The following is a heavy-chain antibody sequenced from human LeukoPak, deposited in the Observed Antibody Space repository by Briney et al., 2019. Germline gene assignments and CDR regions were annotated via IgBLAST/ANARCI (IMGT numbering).Heavy chain of an antibody. V-gene: IGHV3-30*01. CDR3: ARERGIVVVPAAIQRWFDP. CDR2: ISYDGSNK. Sequence: GGSLRLSCAASGFTFSSYAMHWVRQAPGKGLEWVAVISYDGSNKYYADSVKGRFTISRDNSKNTLYLQMNSLRAGDTAVYYCARERGIVVVPAAIQRWFDPWGQGTLVTVSS. J-gene: IGHJ5*02. CDR1: GFTFSSYA. D-gene: IGHD2-2*01.